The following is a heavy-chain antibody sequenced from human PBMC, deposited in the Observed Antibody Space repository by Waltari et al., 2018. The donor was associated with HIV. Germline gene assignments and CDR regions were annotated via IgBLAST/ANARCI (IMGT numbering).Heavy chain of an antibody. CDR3: ASTTVTTSNFQH. J-gene: IGHJ1*01. CDR2: ISYDGSNK. CDR1: GLTFSRHA. Sequence: QVKLVESGGGVVQPGRSLRLPCAAYGLTFSRHAMLWARQAPGKGLEWVAVISYDGSNKYYADSVKGRFTISRDNSKNTLYLQMNSLRAEDTAVYYCASTTVTTSNFQHWGQGTLVTVSS. V-gene: IGHV3-30-3*01. D-gene: IGHD4-17*01.